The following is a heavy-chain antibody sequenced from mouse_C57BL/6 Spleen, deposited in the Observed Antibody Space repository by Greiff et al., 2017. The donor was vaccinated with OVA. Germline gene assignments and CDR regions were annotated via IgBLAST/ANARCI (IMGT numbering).Heavy chain of an antibody. CDR3: ARSPRDGYYVGYFDV. CDR1: GYAFTNYL. CDR2: INPGSGGT. J-gene: IGHJ1*03. D-gene: IGHD2-3*01. V-gene: IGHV1-54*01. Sequence: QVQLQQSGAELVRPGTSVKVSCKASGYAFTNYLIEWVKQRPGQGLEWIGVINPGSGGTNYNEKFKGKATLTADKSSSTAYMQLSSLTSEDSAVYFCARSPRDGYYVGYFDVWGTGTTVTVSS.